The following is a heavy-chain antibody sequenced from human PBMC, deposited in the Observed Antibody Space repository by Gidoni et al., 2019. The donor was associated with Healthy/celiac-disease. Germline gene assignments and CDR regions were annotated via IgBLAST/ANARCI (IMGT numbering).Heavy chain of an antibody. D-gene: IGHD3-10*01. CDR1: GFTFSSYW. Sequence: EVQLVESGGGLVQPGGSLRLSCSSSGFTFSSYWMHWVRQAPGKGLVWVSRINSDGSSTSYADSVKGRFTISRDNAKNTLYLQMNSLRAEDTAVYYCARGSHRDRLWFGENWFDPWGQGTLVTVSS. CDR3: ARGSHRDRLWFGENWFDP. CDR2: INSDGSST. J-gene: IGHJ5*02. V-gene: IGHV3-74*01.